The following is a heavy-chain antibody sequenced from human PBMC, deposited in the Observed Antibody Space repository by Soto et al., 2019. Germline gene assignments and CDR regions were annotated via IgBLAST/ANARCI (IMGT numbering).Heavy chain of an antibody. D-gene: IGHD3-3*01. CDR1: GYSFTSYW. Sequence: GESLKISCKGSGYSFTSYWIGWVRQMPGKGLEWMGIIYPGDSDTRYSPSFQGQVTISADKSISTAYLQWSSLKASDTAMYYCARLLGLTHYDFWSGEPIPKAPFDYWGQGTLVTVSS. CDR2: IYPGDSDT. V-gene: IGHV5-51*01. CDR3: ARLLGLTHYDFWSGEPIPKAPFDY. J-gene: IGHJ4*02.